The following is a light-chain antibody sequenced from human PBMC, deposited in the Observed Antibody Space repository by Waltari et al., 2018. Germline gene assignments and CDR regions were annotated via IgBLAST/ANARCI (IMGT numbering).Light chain of an antibody. CDR2: EVT. J-gene: IGLJ1*01. CDR3: SSHTTSDSLV. V-gene: IGLV2-14*01. Sequence: QSALTQPASVSGSPGQSITISCTGTSSDVGANNYVPWYQQLPGKVPQLMIYEVTNRPSGVSNRFSGSKSGNTASLTISGLQPEDEADYYCSSHTTSDSLVFGTGTKVTVL. CDR1: SSDVGANNY.